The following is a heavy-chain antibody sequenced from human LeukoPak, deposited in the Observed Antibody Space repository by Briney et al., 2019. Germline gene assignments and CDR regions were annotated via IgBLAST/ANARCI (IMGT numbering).Heavy chain of an antibody. CDR2: IRSKANNYAT. D-gene: IGHD3-3*02. Sequence: GGSLRLSCAASGFTFSGSAMHRVRQASGKGLEWVGRIRSKANNYATAYAASVKGRFTISRDDSKNTAYLQMNSLKTEDAAVYYCSSLADYWGQGTLVTVSS. J-gene: IGHJ4*02. CDR1: GFTFSGSA. V-gene: IGHV3-73*01. CDR3: SSLADY.